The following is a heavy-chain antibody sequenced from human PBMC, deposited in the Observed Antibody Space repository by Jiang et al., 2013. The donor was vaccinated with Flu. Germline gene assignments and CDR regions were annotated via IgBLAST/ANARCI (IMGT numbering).Heavy chain of an antibody. V-gene: IGHV1-69*17. CDR3: ARAGDYYGSGSQFDY. J-gene: IGHJ4*02. CDR1: GGTFSNYA. CDR2: IIPIFGIV. Sequence: SGAEVKKPGSSVKVSCKASGGTFSNYAISWVRQAPGQGLEWMGGIIPIFGIVNYAQKFQGRVTITADKSTSTAYMELSSLRSEDTAVYYCARAGDYYGSGSQFDYWGQGTLVTVSS. D-gene: IGHD3-10*01.